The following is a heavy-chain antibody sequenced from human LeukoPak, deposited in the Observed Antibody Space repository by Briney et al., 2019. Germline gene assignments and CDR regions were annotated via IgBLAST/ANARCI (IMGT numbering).Heavy chain of an antibody. CDR3: ARDSYRTLDY. D-gene: IGHD1-14*01. J-gene: IGHJ4*02. CDR1: GFTFSSYA. Sequence: QPGGSLRLSCAASGFTFSSYAMHWVRQAPGKGLEWVAVISYDGSNKYYADSVKGRFTISRDNSKNTLCLQMNSLRAEDTAVYYCARDSYRTLDYWGQGTLVTVSS. CDR2: ISYDGSNK. V-gene: IGHV3-30-3*01.